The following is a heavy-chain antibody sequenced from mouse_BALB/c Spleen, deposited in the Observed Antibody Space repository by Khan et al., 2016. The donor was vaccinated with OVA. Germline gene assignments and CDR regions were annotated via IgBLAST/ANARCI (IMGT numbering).Heavy chain of an antibody. J-gene: IGHJ2*01. V-gene: IGHV1S136*01. Sequence: VQLQQSGPELGKPGASVKMSCKPSGYIFTNYVLHWVKQKPGQGLKWIGYINPYNGGTKYNEKFKGKATLASDKSSITAYLELSSLTSEDSAVYYCARGNWQSYYFDYWGQGTTLTLSS. CDR3: ARGNWQSYYFDY. D-gene: IGHD4-1*01. CDR1: GYIFTNYV. CDR2: INPYNGGT.